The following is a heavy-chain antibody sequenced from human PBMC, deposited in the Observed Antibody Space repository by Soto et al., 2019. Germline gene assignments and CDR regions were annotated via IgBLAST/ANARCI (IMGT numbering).Heavy chain of an antibody. J-gene: IGHJ4*02. Sequence: QLQLQESGPGLVKPSETLSLTCTVSGGSISSSSYYWGWIRQPPGKGLEWIGSIYYSGSTYYNASLKSRVTTSVDTSKNQFSLKLSSVTAADTAVYYCARRPSCSGRSCYSKRFDYWGQGTLVTVSS. V-gene: IGHV4-39*01. CDR2: IYYSGST. D-gene: IGHD2-15*01. CDR3: ARRPSCSGRSCYSKRFDY. CDR1: GGSISSSSYY.